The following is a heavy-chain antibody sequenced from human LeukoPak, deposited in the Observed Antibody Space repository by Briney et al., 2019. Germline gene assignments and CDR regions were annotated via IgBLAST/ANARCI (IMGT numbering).Heavy chain of an antibody. V-gene: IGHV3-7*01. CDR2: IKQDGSEK. CDR3: ASFVGGSGSYYNVPYYFDY. D-gene: IGHD3-10*01. Sequence: GGSLRLSCAASGFAFSSYWMSWVRQAPGKGLEWVASIKQDGSEKYYVDSVKGRFTISRDNAKNSLYLQMNSLRAEDTAVYYCASFVGGSGSYYNVPYYFDYWGQGTLVTVSS. J-gene: IGHJ4*02. CDR1: GFAFSSYW.